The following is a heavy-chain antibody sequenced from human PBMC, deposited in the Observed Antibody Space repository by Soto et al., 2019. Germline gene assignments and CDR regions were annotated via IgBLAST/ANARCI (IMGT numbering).Heavy chain of an antibody. J-gene: IGHJ4*02. V-gene: IGHV3-48*02. CDR3: AREKGRYFDWLLDY. D-gene: IGHD3-9*01. CDR1: GFTFSSYS. Sequence: EVQLVESGGGLVQPGGSLRLSCAASGFTFSSYSMNWVRQAPGKGLEWVSYISSSSSTIYYADSVKGRFTISRDNAKNSLYLQMNSLRDEDTAVYYCAREKGRYFDWLLDYWGQGPLVTVSS. CDR2: ISSSSSTI.